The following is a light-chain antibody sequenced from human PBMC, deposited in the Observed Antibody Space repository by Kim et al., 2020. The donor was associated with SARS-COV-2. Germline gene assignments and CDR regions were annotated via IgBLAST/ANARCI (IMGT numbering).Light chain of an antibody. J-gene: IGKJ1*01. Sequence: LSPGERATLSCRASQSVSSTYFAWFQQKPGQAPRLLIYGSSNRATDIPDRFSGSGSGTDFTLTITRLEPADFAVYYCHQYAASLWKFGQGTKVEIK. CDR1: QSVSSTY. CDR2: GSS. CDR3: HQYAASLWK. V-gene: IGKV3-20*01.